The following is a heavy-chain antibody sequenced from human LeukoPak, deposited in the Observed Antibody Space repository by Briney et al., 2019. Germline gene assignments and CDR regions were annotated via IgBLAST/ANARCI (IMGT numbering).Heavy chain of an antibody. Sequence: SETLSLTCAVYAGSFSGYYWSWIRQPPGKGLEWIGEINHSGSTNYNPSLKSRVTISVDTSKNQFSLKLSSVTAADTAVYYCARGWDSNNRPWYFDYWGQGTLVTVSS. V-gene: IGHV4-34*01. D-gene: IGHD1-14*01. J-gene: IGHJ4*02. CDR1: AGSFSGYY. CDR2: INHSGST. CDR3: ARGWDSNNRPWYFDY.